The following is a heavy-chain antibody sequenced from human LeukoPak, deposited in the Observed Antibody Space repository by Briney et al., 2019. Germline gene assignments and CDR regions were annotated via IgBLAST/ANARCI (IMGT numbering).Heavy chain of an antibody. CDR2: IDKGGSGT. Sequence: PGGSLLLSCAAAGCTFSGYWMHWVRHVPAEEVVLLVRIDKGGSGTTYADSVKGRFTVSRDNAKNTLYLQKNTLRAEDTAIYYCARGGGWDTIFRVVQYMDVWRKGSTVTVYS. D-gene: IGHD3-3*01. CDR1: GCTFSGYW. V-gene: IGHV3-74*01. J-gene: IGHJ6*03. CDR3: ARGGGWDTIFRVVQYMDV.